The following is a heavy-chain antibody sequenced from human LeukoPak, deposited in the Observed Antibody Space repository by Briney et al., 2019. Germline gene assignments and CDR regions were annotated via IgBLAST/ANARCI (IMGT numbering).Heavy chain of an antibody. J-gene: IGHJ5*02. CDR2: ISAYNGNT. V-gene: IGHV1-18*01. CDR3: ARRAVAGTSNWFDP. Sequence: ASVKVSCKASGGTFSSYAISWVRQAPGQGLEWMGWISAYNGNTNYAQKLQGRVTMTTDTSTSTAYMELRSLRSDDTAVYYCARRAVAGTSNWFDPWGQGTLVTVSS. D-gene: IGHD6-19*01. CDR1: GGTFSSYA.